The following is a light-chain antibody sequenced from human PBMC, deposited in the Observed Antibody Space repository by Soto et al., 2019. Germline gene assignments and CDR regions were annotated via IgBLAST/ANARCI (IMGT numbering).Light chain of an antibody. Sequence: QSVLTQPPSVSGAPGQRVAISCTGSGSNIGAGSDVHWYQQLPGMAPKLLVYENNNRPSGVPDRFSGSKSATSASLAITGLQAEDEADYYCQSYDTSLRAWVFGTGTKVTVL. CDR2: ENN. J-gene: IGLJ1*01. CDR1: GSNIGAGSD. CDR3: QSYDTSLRAWV. V-gene: IGLV1-40*01.